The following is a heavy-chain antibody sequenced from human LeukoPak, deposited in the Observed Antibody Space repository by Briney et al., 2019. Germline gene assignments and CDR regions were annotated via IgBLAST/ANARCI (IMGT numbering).Heavy chain of an antibody. CDR2: INPSGGST. J-gene: IGHJ3*02. D-gene: IGHD1-7*01. Sequence: ASVKVSCKASGYTFTSYYMHWVRQAPGQGLEWMGIINPSGGSTSYAQKFQGRVTMTRDTSTSTVYMELSSLRSEDTAVYYCARVIGNWNYVLANAFDIWGQGTLVTVSS. CDR1: GYTFTSYY. CDR3: ARVIGNWNYVLANAFDI. V-gene: IGHV1-46*01.